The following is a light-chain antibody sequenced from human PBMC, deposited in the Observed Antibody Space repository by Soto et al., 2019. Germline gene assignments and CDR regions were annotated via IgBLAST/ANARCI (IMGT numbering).Light chain of an antibody. V-gene: IGKV3-20*01. CDR2: GAS. J-gene: IGKJ4*01. CDR1: RNVYSK. Sequence: EVVMTQSPATLSVSPGERATLSCRASRNVYSKLAWYQQKPGQAPRLLIYGASNRATDIPARFSGSGSGTDFTPTISRLEPEDFAVYYCQQYGSSLGVTFGGGTKVDIK. CDR3: QQYGSSLGVT.